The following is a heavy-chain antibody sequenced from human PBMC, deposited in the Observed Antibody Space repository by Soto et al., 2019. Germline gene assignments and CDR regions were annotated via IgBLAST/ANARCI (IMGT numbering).Heavy chain of an antibody. CDR2: IIPIFGTA. V-gene: IGHV1-69*13. J-gene: IGHJ5*02. CDR3: ARVPAKTAAILGWFDP. D-gene: IGHD2-2*02. Sequence: GASVKVSCKASGGTFSSYAISWVRQAPGQGLEWMGGIIPIFGTANYAQKFQGRVTITADESTSTAYMELSSLRSEDTAVYYCARVPAKTAAILGWFDPWGQGTLVTVSS. CDR1: GGTFSSYA.